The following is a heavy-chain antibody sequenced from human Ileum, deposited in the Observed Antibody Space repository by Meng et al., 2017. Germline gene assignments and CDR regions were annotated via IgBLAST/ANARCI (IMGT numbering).Heavy chain of an antibody. V-gene: IGHV3-74*01. Sequence: EVRVVGSSGGVVLTGGALMLSCSFSGFTFSRHWMHWVRQAPGKEVVWFSRMNSDGTTTDYADSVKGRFTISRDNAKNTLYLQMNSLRAEDTAVYYCARGGSSAWYWGQGALVTVSS. J-gene: IGHJ4*02. CDR1: GFTFSRHW. CDR2: MNSDGTTT. D-gene: IGHD6-19*01. CDR3: ARGGSSAWY.